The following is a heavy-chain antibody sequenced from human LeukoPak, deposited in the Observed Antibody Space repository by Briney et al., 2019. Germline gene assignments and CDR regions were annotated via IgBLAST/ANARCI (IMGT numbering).Heavy chain of an antibody. D-gene: IGHD3-16*02. CDR3: ARDRDSMITFGGGIVIGYFDY. V-gene: IGHV3-23*01. CDR2: ISGSGSST. CDR1: GFTFSSYA. Sequence: GGSLRLSCAASGFTFSSYAMSWVRQAPGKGLEWVSAISGSGSSTYYVDSVKGRFTISRDNSKNTLYLQMNSLRAEDTAVYYCARDRDSMITFGGGIVIGYFDYWGQGTLVTVSS. J-gene: IGHJ4*02.